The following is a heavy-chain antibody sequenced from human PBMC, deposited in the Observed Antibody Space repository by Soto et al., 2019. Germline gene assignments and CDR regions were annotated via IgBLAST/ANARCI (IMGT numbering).Heavy chain of an antibody. CDR2: IYSGGRT. V-gene: IGHV3-53*04. J-gene: IGHJ4*02. CDR3: ARGWAGVIPPYTW. Sequence: EVPLVECGGGLVQPGGSLRLSCAASGFPVSSNYMSWVRQAPGKGLEWVSVIYSGGRTYYADSVKGRFTISRHNSKNTLYLQMNSLRAEDTAVYYCARGWAGVIPPYTWWGQGTLVTVSS. D-gene: IGHD2-2*02. CDR1: GFPVSSNY.